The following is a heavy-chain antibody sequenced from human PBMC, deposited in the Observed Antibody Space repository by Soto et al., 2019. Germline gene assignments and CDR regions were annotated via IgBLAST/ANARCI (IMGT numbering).Heavy chain of an antibody. J-gene: IGHJ5*02. CDR2: ISSSGSTI. D-gene: IGHD2-8*01. CDR3: ARDPPIATNFGCTNGVCLNWFDP. CDR1: GFTFSDYY. V-gene: IGHV3-11*01. Sequence: PGGSLRLSCAASGFTFSDYYMSWIRQAPGKGLEWVSYISSSGSTIYYADSVKGRFTISRDNAKNSLYLQMNSLRAEDTAVYYCARDPPIATNFGCTNGVCLNWFDPWGQGTLVTVSS.